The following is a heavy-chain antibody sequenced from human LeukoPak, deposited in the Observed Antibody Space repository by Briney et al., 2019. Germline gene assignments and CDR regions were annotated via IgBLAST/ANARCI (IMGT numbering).Heavy chain of an antibody. CDR2: ISSSSNYI. CDR1: GFTFSSYI. D-gene: IGHD2/OR15-2a*01. J-gene: IGHJ2*01. V-gene: IGHV3-21*01. Sequence: PGGSLRLSCAASGFTFSSYIINWVRQAPGKGLEWVSSISSSSNYIYYADSVKGRFTISRDNAKNSLYLQMSSLRVEDTAVYYCARVVYGYWYVDLWGRGTLVTVSS. CDR3: ARVVYGYWYVDL.